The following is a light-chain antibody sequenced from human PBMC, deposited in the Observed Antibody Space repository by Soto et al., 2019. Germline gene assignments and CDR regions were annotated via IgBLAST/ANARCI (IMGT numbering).Light chain of an antibody. CDR1: QYINTR. J-gene: IGKJ5*01. V-gene: IGKV3-11*01. Sequence: EIVLTQSPGTLSLSPGDRVTLSCRASQYINTRLAWYQHRPGQAPRLLIYQTSIRAAGIPARFSGLGSGTDFTLTISSPEPEDFAVYYCQQRSNWPSITFGQGTRLEIK. CDR3: QQRSNWPSIT. CDR2: QTS.